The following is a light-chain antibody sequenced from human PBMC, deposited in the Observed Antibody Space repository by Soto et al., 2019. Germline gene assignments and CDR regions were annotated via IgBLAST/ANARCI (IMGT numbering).Light chain of an antibody. CDR2: GSS. CDR3: QQYGSSPPYT. Sequence: EVVLTQSPGTLSLSPGERATLSCRASQSVTNNYFAWYQQKPGQAPRLLIFGSSDRATGIPDRFSGSGSGTDFTLPSSRLETEDFAVYSCQQYGSSPPYTFGQGTKLEIK. J-gene: IGKJ2*01. CDR1: QSVTNNY. V-gene: IGKV3-20*01.